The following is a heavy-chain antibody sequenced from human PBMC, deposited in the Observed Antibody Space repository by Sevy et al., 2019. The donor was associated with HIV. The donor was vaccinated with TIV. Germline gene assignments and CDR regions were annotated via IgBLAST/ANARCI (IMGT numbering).Heavy chain of an antibody. V-gene: IGHV3-53*01. J-gene: IGHJ6*02. CDR1: GLTVGSLS. Sequence: GGSLRLSCVASGLTVGSLSINWVRQAPGKGLEWVSLIYSAGTTFYSDSVKGRFTISRDNSNNTLDLQMNSLRAEDTAIYYCARIKGASSSYAMDVWVQGTTVTVSS. CDR3: ARIKGASSSYAMDV. D-gene: IGHD2-2*01. CDR2: IYSAGTT.